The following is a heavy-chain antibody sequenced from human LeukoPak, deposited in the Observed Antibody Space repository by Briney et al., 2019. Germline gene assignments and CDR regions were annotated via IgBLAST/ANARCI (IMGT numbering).Heavy chain of an antibody. J-gene: IGHJ6*03. CDR2: XYTXWXT. Sequence: RXYTXWXTNYNPHLKSRVTMSVDTSKNQFSLKLSSVTAADTAVYYCARDGVGEYSSGWYAYYYYYMDVWGKGTTVTVSS. D-gene: IGHD6-19*01. V-gene: IGHV4-4*07. CDR3: ARDGVGEYSSGWYAYYYYYMDV.